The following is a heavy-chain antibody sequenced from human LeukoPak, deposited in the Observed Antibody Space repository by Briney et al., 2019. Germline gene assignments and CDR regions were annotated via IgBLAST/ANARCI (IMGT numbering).Heavy chain of an antibody. V-gene: IGHV3-64D*06. CDR2: ISSNGGST. D-gene: IGHD5-12*01. Sequence: PGGSLRLSCSASGFTFSSYAMHWVRQAPGKGLEYVSAISSNGGSTYYADSVKGRFTISRDNSKNTLYLQMSSLRAEDTAVYYCVKGCVQWLRFSFDYWGQGTLVTVSS. CDR1: GFTFSSYA. J-gene: IGHJ4*02. CDR3: VKGCVQWLRFSFDY.